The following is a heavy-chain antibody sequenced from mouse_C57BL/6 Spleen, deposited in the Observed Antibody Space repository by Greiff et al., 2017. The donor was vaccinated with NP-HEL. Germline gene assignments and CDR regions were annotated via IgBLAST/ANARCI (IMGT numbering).Heavy chain of an antibody. J-gene: IGHJ3*01. V-gene: IGHV5-4*01. CDR1: GFTFSSYA. D-gene: IGHD1-1*01. CDR2: ISDGGSYT. Sequence: EVQRVESGGGLVKPGGSLKLSCAASGFTFSSYAMSWVRQTPEKRLEWVATISDGGSYTYYPDNVKGRFTISRDNAKNNLYLQMSHLKSEDTAMYDCARETTGVAPFAYWGQGTLVTVSA. CDR3: ARETTGVAPFAY.